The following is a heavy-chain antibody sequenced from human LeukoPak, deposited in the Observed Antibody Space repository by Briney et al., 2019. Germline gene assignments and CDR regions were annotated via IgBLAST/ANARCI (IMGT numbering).Heavy chain of an antibody. CDR3: ATKQWLAPPPDS. J-gene: IGHJ4*02. V-gene: IGHV3-74*01. CDR2: INTDGTVT. D-gene: IGHD6-19*01. Sequence: PGGSLRLSCAASGFTFSKYWMLWARQAPGKGLESVSRINTDGTVTTYADSVKGRFTVSRDNADNTMFLQMNSVRDEDTAVHYCATKQWLAPPPDSWGQGTPVTVSS. CDR1: GFTFSKYW.